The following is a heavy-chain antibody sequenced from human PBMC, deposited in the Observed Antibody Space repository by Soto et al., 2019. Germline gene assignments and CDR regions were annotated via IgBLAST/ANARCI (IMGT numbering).Heavy chain of an antibody. CDR3: ARDLENSTGLFDY. Sequence: EVQLVESGGGLVQPGGSLRLSCAASGFTFSSYWMSWVRQAPGKGLEWVANIKQDGSEKYYVDSVKGRFTISRDNAKNSLYLQMNSLRAEDTAVYYCARDLENSTGLFDYWGQGTLVTVSS. D-gene: IGHD4-17*01. CDR1: GFTFSSYW. V-gene: IGHV3-7*01. CDR2: IKQDGSEK. J-gene: IGHJ4*02.